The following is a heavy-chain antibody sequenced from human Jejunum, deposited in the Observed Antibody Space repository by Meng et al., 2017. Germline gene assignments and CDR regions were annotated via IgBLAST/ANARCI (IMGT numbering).Heavy chain of an antibody. CDR1: GGSISSDDYY. V-gene: IGHV4-30-4*01. Sequence: QVQLQQWGAGLLKPSQTLSLTCTVSGGSISSDDYYWSWLRQPPGKGLEWIGYIHYIGSAFYHPALKSRATVSVDTSKNQFSLELKSVTAADTALYYCARERWEDYESRGFDSWGQGTLVTVSS. D-gene: IGHD3-22*01. CDR2: IHYIGSA. J-gene: IGHJ4*02. CDR3: ARERWEDYESRGFDS.